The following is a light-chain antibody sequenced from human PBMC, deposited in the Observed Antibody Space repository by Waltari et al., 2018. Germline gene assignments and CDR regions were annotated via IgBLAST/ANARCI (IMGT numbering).Light chain of an antibody. J-gene: IGLJ1*01. CDR3: SSYAGSNTYI. Sequence: AAPTQPPSVSGSPGQSVTISCTGTRRDIGFNNAVSWYQQHPGKPPKLMCYEVSKRPSGVSDRFSGSKSGNTASLTISGLQAEDEADYYCSSYAGSNTYIFGAGTRLTVL. CDR1: RRDIGFNNA. CDR2: EVS. V-gene: IGLV2-11*01.